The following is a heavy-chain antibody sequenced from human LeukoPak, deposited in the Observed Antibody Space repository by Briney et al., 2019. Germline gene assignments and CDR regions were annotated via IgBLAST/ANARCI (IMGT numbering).Heavy chain of an antibody. CDR2: FCWNSGSI. Sequence: GGSLRLSCAARGFSFSDCAVHWGRPGPGKSLGWGSGFCWNSGSINYENSVRGRFTISRDNAKNSLYLRMNRLRAEDMALYYCAKDSGTAMSYYFDSWGQGTLVTVSS. V-gene: IGHV3-9*03. J-gene: IGHJ4*02. D-gene: IGHD5-18*01. CDR3: AKDSGTAMSYYFDS. CDR1: GFSFSDCA.